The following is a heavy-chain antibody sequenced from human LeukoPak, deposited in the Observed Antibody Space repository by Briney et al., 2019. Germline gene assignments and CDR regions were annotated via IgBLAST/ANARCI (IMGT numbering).Heavy chain of an antibody. CDR3: ARDVPLLWFGESHSQTLVAFDI. Sequence: ASVKVSCKASGYTFTSYGISWVRQAPGQGLEWMGWISAYNGNTNYAQKLQGRVTMTTDTSTSTAYMELRSLRSDDTAVYYCARDVPLLWFGESHSQTLVAFDIWGQGTMVTVSS. CDR2: ISAYNGNT. J-gene: IGHJ3*02. D-gene: IGHD3-10*01. CDR1: GYTFTSYG. V-gene: IGHV1-18*01.